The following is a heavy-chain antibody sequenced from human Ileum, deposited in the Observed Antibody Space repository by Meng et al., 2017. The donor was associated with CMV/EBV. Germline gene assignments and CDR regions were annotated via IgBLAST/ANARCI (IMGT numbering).Heavy chain of an antibody. D-gene: IGHD5-24*01. V-gene: IGHV3-21*01. Sequence: GESLKISCAASGFTFSSYSMNWVRQAPGKGLEWVSSISSSSSYIYYADAVKGRFTISRDNAKNSLYLQMNSLRAEDTAVYYYASLIGDGYISGDYWGQGTLVTVSS. CDR3: ASLIGDGYISGDY. CDR1: GFTFSSYS. J-gene: IGHJ4*02. CDR2: ISSSSSYI.